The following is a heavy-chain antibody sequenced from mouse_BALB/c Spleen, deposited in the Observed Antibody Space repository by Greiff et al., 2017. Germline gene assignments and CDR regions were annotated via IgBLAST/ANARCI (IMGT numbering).Heavy chain of an antibody. CDR3: ASTYYGNYFDFDV. CDR2: IDPANGNT. Sequence: VQLQQSGAELVKPGASVKLSCTASGFNIKDTYMHWVKQRPEQGLEWIGRIDPANGNTKYDPKFQGKATITADTSSNTAYLQLSSLTSEDTAVYYCASTYYGNYFDFDVWGAGTTVTVSS. D-gene: IGHD2-10*01. CDR1: GFNIKDTY. J-gene: IGHJ1*01. V-gene: IGHV14-3*02.